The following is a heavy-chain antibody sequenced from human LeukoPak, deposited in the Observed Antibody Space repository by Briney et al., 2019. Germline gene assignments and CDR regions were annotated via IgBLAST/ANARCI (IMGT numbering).Heavy chain of an antibody. CDR3: AREVLFCGFCLLYFLY. D-gene: IGHD2-21*01. CDR1: GFTFSSYS. Sequence: GGSLRLSCAASGFTFSSYSMNWVRQAPGKGLEWVSSISSSSSYIYYADSVKGRFTISRENAKNSLYLQMNSLRAEHTAVYYCAREVLFCGFCLLYFLYWGQGTLVTVLS. CDR2: ISSSSSYI. J-gene: IGHJ4*02. V-gene: IGHV3-21*01.